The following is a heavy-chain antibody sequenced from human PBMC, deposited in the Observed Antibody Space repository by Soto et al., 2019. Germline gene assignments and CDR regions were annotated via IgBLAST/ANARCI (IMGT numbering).Heavy chain of an antibody. J-gene: IGHJ4*02. Sequence: QVQLQESGPGLVKPSETLSLTCTVSGGSISSYYWSWIRQPPGKGLEWIGYIYYSGSTNYNPSLKRRVTRSGDTSKNQSSLNLSSVTAADTAVYYCARQVPGPYCSGSYFDYWGQGTLVTVSS. CDR3: ARQVPGPYCSGSYFDY. CDR2: IYYSGST. CDR1: GGSISSYY. V-gene: IGHV4-59*08. D-gene: IGHD3-10*01.